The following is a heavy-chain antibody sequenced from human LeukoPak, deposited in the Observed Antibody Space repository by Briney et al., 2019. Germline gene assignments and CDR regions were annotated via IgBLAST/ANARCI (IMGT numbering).Heavy chain of an antibody. V-gene: IGHV1-69*02. Sequence: SVKVSCKASGGTFSSYTISWVRQAPGQGLEWMGRIIPILGIANYAQKFRGRVTITADKSTSTAYMELSSLRSEDTAVYYCTYCSSTSCYSYYGMDVWGQGTTVTVSS. CDR1: GGTFSSYT. CDR2: IIPILGIA. D-gene: IGHD2-2*01. J-gene: IGHJ6*02. CDR3: TYCSSTSCYSYYGMDV.